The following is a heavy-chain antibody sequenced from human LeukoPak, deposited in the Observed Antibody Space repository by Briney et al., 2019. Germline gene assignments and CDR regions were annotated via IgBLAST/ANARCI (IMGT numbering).Heavy chain of an antibody. CDR1: GYTFTSYG. CDR3: ARVAQDYYYYYYGMDV. V-gene: IGHV1-18*01. Sequence: ASVKVSCTASGYTFTSYGIRWVRQAPGQGLEWMGWISAYNGNTNYAQKLQGRVTMTTDTSTSTAYMELRSLRSDDTAVYYCARVAQDYYYYYYGMDVWGQGTTVTVSS. J-gene: IGHJ6*02. CDR2: ISAYNGNT.